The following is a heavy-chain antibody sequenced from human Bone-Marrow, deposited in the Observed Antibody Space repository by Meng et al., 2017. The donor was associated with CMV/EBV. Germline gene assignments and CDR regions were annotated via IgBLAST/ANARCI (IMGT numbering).Heavy chain of an antibody. V-gene: IGHV4-59*01. J-gene: IGHJ4*02. CDR2: IYYSGST. D-gene: IGHD2-2*02. Sequence: SETLSLTCTVSGGSISSYYWSWIRQPPGKGLEWIGYIYYSGSTNYNPSLKSRVTISVDTSKNQFSLKLSSVTAADTAVYFCARIGLCSGTSCYTGDYSSRHFDYWGQGTLVTVSS. CDR1: GGSISSYY. CDR3: ARIGLCSGTSCYTGDYSSRHFDY.